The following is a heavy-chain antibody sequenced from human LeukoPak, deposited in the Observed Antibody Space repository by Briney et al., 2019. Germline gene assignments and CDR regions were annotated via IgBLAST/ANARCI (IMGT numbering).Heavy chain of an antibody. D-gene: IGHD3-10*01. CDR3: ARDKGGMVPFDH. Sequence: GGSLRLSCAASGSTFSNDAMHWVRQAPGKGLEWVAVISDDGSKIYYADSVKGRFTIARDNAKNSLYLQMNSLRAEDTAVYFCARDKGGMVPFDHWGQGTLVTVSS. CDR1: GSTFSNDA. CDR2: ISDDGSKI. V-gene: IGHV3-30-3*01. J-gene: IGHJ4*02.